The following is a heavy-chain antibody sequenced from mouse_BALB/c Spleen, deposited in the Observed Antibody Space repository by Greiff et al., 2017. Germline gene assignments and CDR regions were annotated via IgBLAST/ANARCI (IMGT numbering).Heavy chain of an antibody. CDR1: GFTFSDYY. CDR3: ARDVDNYVAWYFEV. D-gene: IGHD1-3*01. CDR2: INDGGSYT. Sequence: DVKLVESGGGLVKPGGSLKLSCAASGFTFSDYYMYWVRQTPEKRLELVATINDGGSYTYYPDSVKGRFTISRDNANNNLYLQMSSLKSEDTAMYYCARDVDNYVAWYFEVWGAGTTVTVSS. J-gene: IGHJ1*01. V-gene: IGHV5-4*02.